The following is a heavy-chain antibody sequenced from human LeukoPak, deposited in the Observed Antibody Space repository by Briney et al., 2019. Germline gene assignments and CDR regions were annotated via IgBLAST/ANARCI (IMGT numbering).Heavy chain of an antibody. V-gene: IGHV1-69*01. D-gene: IGHD2-2*01. CDR3: ARENSPYCSSTSCPGFDP. Sequence: KVSCKGSGYSFTSYWIGWVRQAPGQGLEWMGGIIPIFGTANYAQKFQGRVTITADESTSTAYMELISLRSEDTAVYYCARENSPYCSSTSCPGFDPWGQGTLVTVSS. CDR1: GYSFTSYW. CDR2: IIPIFGTA. J-gene: IGHJ5*02.